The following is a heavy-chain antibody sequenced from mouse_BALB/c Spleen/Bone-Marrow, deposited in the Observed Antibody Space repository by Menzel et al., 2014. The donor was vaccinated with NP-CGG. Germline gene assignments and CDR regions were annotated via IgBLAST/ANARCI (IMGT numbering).Heavy chain of an antibody. D-gene: IGHD2-10*02. CDR1: GYTFTSYC. CDR3: TRQYGNYYAMDY. J-gene: IGHJ4*01. V-gene: IGHV1-69*02. CDR2: IYPSDSYT. Sequence: QVQLQQSGAELVRPGASVKVSCKASGYTFTSYCINWVKQRPGQGLEWIGNIYPSDSYTNYNQNFKDKATLTVDKSSSTVYMQLSRPTNEDSEIYYCTRQYGNYYAMDYWGQGTSVTVSS.